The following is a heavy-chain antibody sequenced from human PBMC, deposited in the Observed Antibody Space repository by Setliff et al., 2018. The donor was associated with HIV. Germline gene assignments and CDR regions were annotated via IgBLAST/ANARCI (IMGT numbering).Heavy chain of an antibody. Sequence: SETLSLTCTVSGSFINSDYWGWIRQPPGKGLEWIGSIYHSATTYYNPSLWGRVTLARDTSTNTVYMELISLTSEDTAVYYCARDRVFGVTFPVYCFDTWGQGTRVTVSS. CDR3: ARDRVFGVTFPVYCFDT. V-gene: IGHV4-38-2*02. J-gene: IGHJ4*02. CDR1: GSFINSDY. D-gene: IGHD3-3*01. CDR2: IYHSATT.